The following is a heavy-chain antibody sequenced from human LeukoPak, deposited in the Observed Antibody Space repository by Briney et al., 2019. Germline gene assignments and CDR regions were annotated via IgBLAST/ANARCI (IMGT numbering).Heavy chain of an antibody. CDR2: INHNGST. CDR3: ARSYCSSTSCYIYWFGP. D-gene: IGHD2-2*02. CDR1: GGSFSGYY. J-gene: IGHJ5*02. Sequence: SETLSLTCAVYGGSFSGYYWSWIRQPPGKGLEWIGEINHNGSTNYNPSLKSRVTISVDTSKNQFSLKLSSVTAADTAVYYCARSYCSSTSCYIYWFGPWGQGTLVTVSS. V-gene: IGHV4-34*01.